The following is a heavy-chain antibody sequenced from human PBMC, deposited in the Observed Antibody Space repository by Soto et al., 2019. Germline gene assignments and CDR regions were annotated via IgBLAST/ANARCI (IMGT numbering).Heavy chain of an antibody. J-gene: IGHJ5*02. CDR3: AKDKGPYYELWSGQRWFDP. CDR1: GFTFSTHG. D-gene: IGHD3-3*01. Sequence: QVQLVESGGGVVHPGTSLRLSCAASGFTFSTHGMHWVRQAPGKGPEWVAVISHDGSKKYYVESVEGRFSISRDNSKSIVHLQLNNVRTADTAVYYCAKDKGPYYELWSGQRWFDPLGEGTLVTVSS. V-gene: IGHV3-30*18. CDR2: ISHDGSKK.